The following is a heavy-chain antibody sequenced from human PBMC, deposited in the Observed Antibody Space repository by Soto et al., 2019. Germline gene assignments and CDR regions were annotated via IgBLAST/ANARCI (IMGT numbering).Heavy chain of an antibody. CDR3: AREDYYDSSGRFDY. CDR1: GYTFTGYY. CDR2: INPNSGGT. J-gene: IGHJ4*02. D-gene: IGHD3-22*01. Sequence: ASVKVSCKASGYTFTGYYMHWVRQASGQGLEWMGWINPNSGGTNYAQKFQGRVTMTRDTSISTAYMELSRLRSDDTAVYYCAREDYYDSSGRFDYWGQGTLVTVSS. V-gene: IGHV1-2*02.